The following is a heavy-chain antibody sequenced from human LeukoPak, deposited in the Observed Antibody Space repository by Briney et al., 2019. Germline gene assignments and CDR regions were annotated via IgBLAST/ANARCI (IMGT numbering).Heavy chain of an antibody. CDR1: GYTFTGYY. CDR3: ARRIGFSETRGSYFDY. J-gene: IGHJ4*02. Sequence: ASVKVSCKASGYTFTGYYMHWVRQAPGQGLEWMGWINPNSGGTNYAQKFQGRVTMTRDTSISTAYMELSRLRSDDTAVYYCARRIGFSETRGSYFDYMGQGTLVT. V-gene: IGHV1-2*02. D-gene: IGHD3-3*01. CDR2: INPNSGGT.